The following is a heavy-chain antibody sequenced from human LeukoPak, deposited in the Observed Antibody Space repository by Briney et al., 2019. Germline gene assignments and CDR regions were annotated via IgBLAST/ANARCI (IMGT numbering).Heavy chain of an antibody. J-gene: IGHJ4*02. CDR2: INTDGNVT. CDR3: ATNYGGDSNY. CDR1: GFTFSNSW. D-gene: IGHD4-23*01. Sequence: PGGSLRLSCAVSGFTFSNSWMHWVRQAPGKGLVWVSGINTDGNVTTYADSVKGRFTISRDNAKNTLFLQMNSLRAEDTAVYYCATNYGGDSNYWGQGTLVTVSS. V-gene: IGHV3-74*01.